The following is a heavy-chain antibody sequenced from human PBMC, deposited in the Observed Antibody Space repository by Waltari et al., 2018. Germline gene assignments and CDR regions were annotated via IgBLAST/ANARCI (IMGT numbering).Heavy chain of an antibody. D-gene: IGHD3-22*01. J-gene: IGHJ6*03. CDR3: ARSYYYDSSGYMSSDYYYYYMDV. CDR1: GFSLSTSGMC. V-gene: IGHV2-70*15. CDR2: IDWDDDK. Sequence: QVTLRESGPALVKPTQTLTLTCTFSGFSLSTSGMCVSWIRQPPGKALEWLARIDWDDDKYYSTSLKTRLTISKDTSKNQVVLTMTNMDPVDTATYYCARSYYYDSSGYMSSDYYYYYMDVWGKGTTVTVSS.